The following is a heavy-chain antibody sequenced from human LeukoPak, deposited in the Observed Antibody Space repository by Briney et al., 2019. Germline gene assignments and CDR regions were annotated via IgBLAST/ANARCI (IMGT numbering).Heavy chain of an antibody. V-gene: IGHV4-4*07. J-gene: IGHJ5*02. CDR2: IYTSGST. D-gene: IGHD6-19*01. Sequence: SETLSLTCTVSGGSISSYYWSWIRQPAGKGLEWIGRIYTSGSTNYNPSLESRVTMSVDTSKNQFSLKLSSVTAADTAVYYCARDEVAGTRNWFDPWGQGTLVTVSS. CDR1: GGSISSYY. CDR3: ARDEVAGTRNWFDP.